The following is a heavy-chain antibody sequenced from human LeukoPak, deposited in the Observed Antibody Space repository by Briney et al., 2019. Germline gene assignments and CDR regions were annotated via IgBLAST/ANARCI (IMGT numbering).Heavy chain of an antibody. CDR2: ISSSGSTI. V-gene: IGHV3-48*03. Sequence: TGGSLRLSCAASGFTFSSYEMNWVRQVPGKGLEWISYISSSGSTIYFADSVKGRFTISRDNAKNSLYLQMNSLRAEDTAVYYCARPSRPYRSSEYFQHWGQGTLVIVFS. J-gene: IGHJ1*01. CDR3: ARPSRPYRSSEYFQH. D-gene: IGHD6-13*01. CDR1: GFTFSSYE.